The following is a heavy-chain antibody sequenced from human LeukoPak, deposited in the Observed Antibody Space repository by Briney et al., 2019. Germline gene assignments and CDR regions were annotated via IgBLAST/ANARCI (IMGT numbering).Heavy chain of an antibody. CDR3: ARAGQLNY. CDR1: GFTFSGYW. J-gene: IGHJ4*02. CDR2: IEEDGSAK. D-gene: IGHD6-13*01. V-gene: IGHV3-7*05. Sequence: GGSLRLSCVGSGFTFSGYWMNWVRQAPGRGLERVAKIEEDGSAKYYMDSVKGRFSIYRDNAKNSLYLQMYSLRAEDTAKYYCARAGQLNYWGQGTLVTVSS.